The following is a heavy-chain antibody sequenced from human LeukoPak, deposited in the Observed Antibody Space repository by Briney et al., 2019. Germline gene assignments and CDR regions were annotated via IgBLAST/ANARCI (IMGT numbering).Heavy chain of an antibody. CDR2: IYYSGST. CDR3: ARTQKTYYYDSSGPSDAFDI. Sequence: PSETLSLTCTVSGGSISSYYWSWIRQPPGKGLEWIGYIYYSGSTNYNPSLKSRVTISVDTSKNQFSLKLSSVTAADTAVYYCARTQKTYYYDSSGPSDAFDIWGQGTMVTVSS. V-gene: IGHV4-59*01. CDR1: GGSISSYY. D-gene: IGHD3-22*01. J-gene: IGHJ3*02.